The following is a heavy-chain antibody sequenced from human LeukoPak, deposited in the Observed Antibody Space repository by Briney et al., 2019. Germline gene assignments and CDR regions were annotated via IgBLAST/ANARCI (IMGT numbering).Heavy chain of an antibody. CDR1: GGSISSHD. J-gene: IGHJ6*03. D-gene: IGHD2-21*02. V-gene: IGHV4-59*11. CDR2: MYYSGST. Sequence: SETLSLTCTVSGGSISSHDWVWIRQPPGKRLEWIGFMYYSGSTKYNPSLKSRVTRSVDTSKNQFSLRLSSVTAADTAVYYCARVITDRYPSFCYYYMDVWGKGTTVTVSS. CDR3: ARVITDRYPSFCYYYMDV.